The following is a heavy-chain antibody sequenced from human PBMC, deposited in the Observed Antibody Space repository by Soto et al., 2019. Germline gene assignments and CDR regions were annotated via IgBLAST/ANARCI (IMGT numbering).Heavy chain of an antibody. D-gene: IGHD3-22*01. CDR3: GGDSSGYYYPDVFDI. J-gene: IGHJ3*02. Sequence: EVQLVESGGGLVQPGGSLRLSCAASGFTFSSYSMNCVRQAPGKGLEWVSYISSSSRTIYYADSVKGRFTISRDNAKNSLYLQMNSLRDEDTAVYYCGGDSSGYYYPDVFDIWGQGTMVTVSS. CDR1: GFTFSSYS. V-gene: IGHV3-48*02. CDR2: ISSSSRTI.